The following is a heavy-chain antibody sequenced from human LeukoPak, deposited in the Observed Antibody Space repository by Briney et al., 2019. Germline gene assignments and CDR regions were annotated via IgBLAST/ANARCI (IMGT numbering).Heavy chain of an antibody. CDR3: AKDPYPSSIVLMVYAGDY. V-gene: IGHV3-30*02. D-gene: IGHD2-8*01. CDR1: GFTFSSYG. Sequence: GGSLRLSCAASGFTFSSYGMHWVRQAPGKGLEWVAFIRYDGSNKYYADSVKGRFTISRDNSKNTLYLQMNSLRAEDTAVYYCAKDPYPSSIVLMVYAGDYWGQGTLVTVSS. CDR2: IRYDGSNK. J-gene: IGHJ4*02.